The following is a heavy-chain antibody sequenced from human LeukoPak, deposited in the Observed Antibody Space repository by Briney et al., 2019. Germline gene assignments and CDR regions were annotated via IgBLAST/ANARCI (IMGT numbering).Heavy chain of an antibody. V-gene: IGHV4-59*01. CDR2: IYYSEST. CDR1: GGSISSYF. CDR3: ARDRWLGY. Sequence: KPSETLSLTCTVSGGSISSYFWSWVRQPPGKGLEWIGYIYYSESTNYNPSLKSRVTISVDTSKNQFSLKLASVTTADTAVYYCARDRWLGYWGQGTLVTVSS. D-gene: IGHD5-12*01. J-gene: IGHJ4*02.